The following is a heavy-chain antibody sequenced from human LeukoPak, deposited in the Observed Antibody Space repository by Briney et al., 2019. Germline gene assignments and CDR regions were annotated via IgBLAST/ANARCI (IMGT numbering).Heavy chain of an antibody. J-gene: IGHJ4*02. CDR3: AKGLSKYCTNGVCYFAGGYYFDY. CDR2: ISGSGGST. Sequence: GGSLRLSCAASGFTFSSYAMSWVRQAPGKGLEWVSAISGSGGSTYYADSVKGRFTISRDNSKNTLYLQMNSLRAEDTAVYYCAKGLSKYCTNGVCYFAGGYYFDYWGPGTLVTVSS. D-gene: IGHD2-8*01. V-gene: IGHV3-23*01. CDR1: GFTFSSYA.